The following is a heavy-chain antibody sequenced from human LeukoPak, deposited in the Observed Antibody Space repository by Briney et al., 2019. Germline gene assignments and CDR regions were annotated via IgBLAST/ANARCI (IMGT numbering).Heavy chain of an antibody. V-gene: IGHV3-30*18. CDR3: AKDTPQWELRFGFDY. CDR1: GFTFSSYG. D-gene: IGHD1-26*01. Sequence: GGSLRLSCAASGFTFSSYGMHWVRQAPGKGLEWVAVISYDGSNKYYADSVKGRFTISRDNSKNTLYLQMNSLRAKDTAVYYCAKDTPQWELRFGFDYWGQGTLVTVSS. CDR2: ISYDGSNK. J-gene: IGHJ4*02.